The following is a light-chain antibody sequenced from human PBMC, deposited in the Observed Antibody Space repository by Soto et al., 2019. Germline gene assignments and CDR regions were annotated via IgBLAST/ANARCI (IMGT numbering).Light chain of an antibody. J-gene: IGKJ2*01. CDR3: HHYNDWPPKQYT. CDR2: GTS. Sequence: EIVMTQSPVTLSVSPGERATLSCRASQSVSSNLAWYQQKPGQAPRLLIYGTSTRATGVPDRFSGSGSGTEFTLTISSLQSEDFAVYYCHHYNDWPPKQYTFGQGTKLEIK. CDR1: QSVSSN. V-gene: IGKV3-15*01.